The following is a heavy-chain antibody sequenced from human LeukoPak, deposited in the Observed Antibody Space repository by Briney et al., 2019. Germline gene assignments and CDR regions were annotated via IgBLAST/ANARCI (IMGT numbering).Heavy chain of an antibody. J-gene: IGHJ4*02. CDR3: ARHSRNLGNDY. CDR2: VYYTGST. D-gene: IGHD1-14*01. CDR1: GGSISGYY. Sequence: SETLSLTCTVSGGSISGYYWSWIRQSPGKGLEWIGYVYYTGSTNYNPSLKSRVTMSLDTSKKQFSLRLGSVTAADTAVYYCARHSRNLGNDYWGQGTLVTVSS. V-gene: IGHV4-59*01.